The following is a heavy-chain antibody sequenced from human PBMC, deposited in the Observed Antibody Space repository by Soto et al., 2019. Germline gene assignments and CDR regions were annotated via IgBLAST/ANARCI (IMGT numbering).Heavy chain of an antibody. CDR1: GGSISSGGYY. D-gene: IGHD3-10*01. CDR2: IYYSGST. CDR3: ASSLGGSITMVRGVPNWFDP. J-gene: IGHJ5*02. V-gene: IGHV4-31*03. Sequence: QVQLQESGPGLVKPSQTLSLTCTVSGGSISSGGYYWSWIRQHPGKGLEWIGYIYYSGSTYYNPSLKSRVTISVDTSKNKFSLKLSSVTAADAAVYSCASSLGGSITMVRGVPNWFDPWGQGTLVTVSS.